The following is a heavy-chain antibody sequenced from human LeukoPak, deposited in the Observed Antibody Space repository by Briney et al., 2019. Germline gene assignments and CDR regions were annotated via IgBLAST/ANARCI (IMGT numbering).Heavy chain of an antibody. CDR2: ISTSSSYI. J-gene: IGHJ4*02. CDR1: GFTFSSYS. V-gene: IGHV3-21*01. CDR3: ARVTSGSSYRPFDY. Sequence: AGGSLRLSCTASGFTFSSYSMNWVRQAPGKGLEWVSSISTSSSYIYYADSVKDRFTISRDNARNSLYLQMNTLRAEDTAVYYCARVTSGSSYRPFDYWGQGTLVTVSS. D-gene: IGHD3-10*01.